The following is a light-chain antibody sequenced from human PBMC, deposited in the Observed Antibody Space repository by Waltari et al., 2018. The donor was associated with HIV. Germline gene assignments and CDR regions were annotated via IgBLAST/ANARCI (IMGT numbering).Light chain of an antibody. CDR2: WAT. CDR3: QQYYDAPYT. Sequence: IVMTQSPDSLGVSLGERDTINCKSSQSILSTAGNRHYLAWYQQRPGQATNLLIYWATTRESGVPDRISGSGSGTDFTLTINSLQAEDVAVYYCQQYYDAPYTFGQGTKVDI. J-gene: IGKJ2*01. V-gene: IGKV4-1*01. CDR1: QSILSTAGNRHY.